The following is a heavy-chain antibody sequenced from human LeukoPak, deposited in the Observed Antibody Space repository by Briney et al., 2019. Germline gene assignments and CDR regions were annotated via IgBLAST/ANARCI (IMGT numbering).Heavy chain of an antibody. CDR3: AKRLTGNIRCFDY. J-gene: IGHJ4*02. CDR1: GFTFSSYA. D-gene: IGHD3-9*01. CDR2: ISSSGGST. Sequence: GGSLRLSCAASGFTFSSYAMSWVRQAPGKGLEWVSTISSSGGSTYYADSVKGRFIISRDNSKDTLYLQMHSLRDEDTAVYCCAKRLTGNIRCFDYWGQGTLVTVSS. V-gene: IGHV3-23*01.